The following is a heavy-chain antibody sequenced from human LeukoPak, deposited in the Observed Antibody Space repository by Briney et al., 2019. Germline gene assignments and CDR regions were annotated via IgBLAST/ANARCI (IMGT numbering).Heavy chain of an antibody. Sequence: GGSLRLSCAASGFTVSSNYMSWVRQAPGKGLEWVSVIYSGGSTYYADSVKGRFTISRDNAKNTLYLQMNSLRAEDTAVYYCTSARYGGNSDYWGQGTLVTVSS. CDR3: TSARYGGNSDY. CDR2: IYSGGST. V-gene: IGHV3-53*01. CDR1: GFTVSSNY. D-gene: IGHD4-23*01. J-gene: IGHJ4*02.